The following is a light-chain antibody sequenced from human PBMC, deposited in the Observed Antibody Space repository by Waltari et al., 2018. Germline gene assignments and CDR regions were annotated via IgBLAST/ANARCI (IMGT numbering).Light chain of an antibody. V-gene: IGLV3-21*02. J-gene: IGLJ3*02. CDR3: QVWDSSGDPWV. CDR2: YDS. CDR1: NIGTKS. Sequence: SYVLTQPPSVSVAPGQTAKITCGGNNIGTKSGHCYQQKPSQAPVVVVYYDSDRPSGIPERFSGSNAGNTATLTVSRVEAGDEADYYCQVWDSSGDPWVFGGGTKLTVL.